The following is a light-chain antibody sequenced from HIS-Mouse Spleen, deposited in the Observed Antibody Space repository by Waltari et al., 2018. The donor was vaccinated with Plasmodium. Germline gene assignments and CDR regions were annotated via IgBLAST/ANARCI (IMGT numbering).Light chain of an antibody. Sequence: EIVMTQSPATLSVSPGERATLSCRASQSVSSNFAWYQQKPGQAPRLLISGASTRATGIPASFSGSGSGTEFTLTIRSLQSEDFAVYYCQQYNNWSFTFGPGTKVDIK. CDR1: QSVSSN. J-gene: IGKJ3*01. CDR3: QQYNNWSFT. CDR2: GAS. V-gene: IGKV3-15*01.